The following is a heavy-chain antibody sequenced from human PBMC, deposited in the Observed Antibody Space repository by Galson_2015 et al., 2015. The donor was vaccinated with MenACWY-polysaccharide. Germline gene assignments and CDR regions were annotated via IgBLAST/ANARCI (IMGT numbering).Heavy chain of an antibody. CDR3: ARTFGDFDY. D-gene: IGHD3-10*01. CDR1: GYTFTNYD. V-gene: IGHV1-8*01. J-gene: IGHJ4*02. CDR2: MNPNSGNS. Sequence: SCKASGYTFTNYDINWVRQAPGQGLEWMAWMNPNSGNSGYAQKFHSRVTLTKDASINTAYLELSSLRSEDTAMYYCARTFGDFDYWGQGTLVTVSS.